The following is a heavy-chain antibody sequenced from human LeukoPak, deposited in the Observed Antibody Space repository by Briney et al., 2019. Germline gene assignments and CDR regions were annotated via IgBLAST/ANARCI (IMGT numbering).Heavy chain of an antibody. D-gene: IGHD6-19*01. CDR3: VKHGLSGTLDPRDYFDY. CDR2: IRSDGSDK. Sequence: PGRSLRLSCAASGFPFSSYVMHWVRQAPGKGLEWVAIIRSDGSDKYYADSVKGRFTISRDNSKSTLYLQLSSLRAEDTAVYYCVKHGLSGTLDPRDYFDYWGQRTLVTVSS. V-gene: IGHV3-33*06. CDR1: GFPFSSYV. J-gene: IGHJ4*02.